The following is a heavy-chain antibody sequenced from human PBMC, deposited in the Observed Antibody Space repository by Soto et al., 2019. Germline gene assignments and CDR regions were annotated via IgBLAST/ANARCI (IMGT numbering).Heavy chain of an antibody. D-gene: IGHD6-19*01. J-gene: IGHJ4*02. CDR2: ISWNSGSI. Sequence: GGSLRLSCAASGFTFDDYAMHWVRQAPGKGLEWVSGISWNSGSIGYADSVKGRFTISRDNAKNSLYLQMNSLRAEDTALHYCAKDLGSVDYWGQGTLVTVSS. CDR3: AKDLGSVDY. CDR1: GFTFDDYA. V-gene: IGHV3-9*01.